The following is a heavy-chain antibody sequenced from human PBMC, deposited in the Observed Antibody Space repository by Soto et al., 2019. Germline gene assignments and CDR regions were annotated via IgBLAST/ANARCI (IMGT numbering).Heavy chain of an antibody. CDR1: GYSISTNYY. Sequence: SLTCAVSGYSISTNYYWGWLRQPPGKGLEWIGSIYHSGSTYYNPSLKSRVTISVDTSKNQFSLRLTSVTAADTAVYYCARDLYASIYDAFKIWGQGTMVTVS. CDR3: ARDLYASIYDAFKI. V-gene: IGHV4-38-2*02. CDR2: IYHSGST. D-gene: IGHD4-17*01. J-gene: IGHJ3*02.